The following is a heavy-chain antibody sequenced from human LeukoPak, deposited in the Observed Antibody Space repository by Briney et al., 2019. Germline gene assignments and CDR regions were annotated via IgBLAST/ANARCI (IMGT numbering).Heavy chain of an antibody. J-gene: IGHJ5*02. Sequence: PSETLSLTCTVSGGSVSGSTYYWGWIRQPPGKGLEWIGSVYYTGSTYYNSSLKSRITISVDTSRKHFSLKLSSVTAADTAVYYCARHDWFNWFDPWGQGTLVTVSS. CDR2: VYYTGST. CDR3: ARHDWFNWFDP. D-gene: IGHD3-9*01. V-gene: IGHV4-39*01. CDR1: GGSVSGSTYY.